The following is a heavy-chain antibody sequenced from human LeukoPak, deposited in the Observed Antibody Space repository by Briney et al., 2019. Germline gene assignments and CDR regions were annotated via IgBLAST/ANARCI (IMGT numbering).Heavy chain of an antibody. D-gene: IGHD3-10*01. Sequence: PGGSLRLTCPASGFSLNNYAMSWVRQVPGKGLEWVSAITGSGDDTYHADSVKGRFTISRDNSRNTLYLQMNSLRVEDSAMYHCAKGSRSSGPYYFDFWGQGTLVTVSS. CDR2: ITGSGDDT. J-gene: IGHJ4*02. V-gene: IGHV3-23*01. CDR3: AKGSRSSGPYYFDF. CDR1: GFSLNNYA.